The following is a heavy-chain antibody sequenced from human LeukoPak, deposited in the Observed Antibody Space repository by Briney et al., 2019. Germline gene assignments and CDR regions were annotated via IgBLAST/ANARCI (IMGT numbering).Heavy chain of an antibody. Sequence: GGSLRLSCAASGFTFSSHAMHWVRQAPGKGLEWVAVISYDGSNKYYADSVKGRFTISRDNSKNTLYLQMNSLRAEDTAVYYCARDQGGYDFDYWGQGTLVTVSS. J-gene: IGHJ4*02. CDR3: ARDQGGYDFDY. CDR2: ISYDGSNK. CDR1: GFTFSSHA. V-gene: IGHV3-30-3*01. D-gene: IGHD5-12*01.